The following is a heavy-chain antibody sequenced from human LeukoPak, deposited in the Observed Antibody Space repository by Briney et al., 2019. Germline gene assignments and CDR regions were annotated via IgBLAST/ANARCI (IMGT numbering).Heavy chain of an antibody. D-gene: IGHD2-15*01. CDR1: GYTFTGYY. Sequence: ASVKVSCKASGYTFTGYYMHWVRQAPGQGLEWMGWINPNSGGTNYAQKFQGRVTMTRDTSISTAYMELRSLRSDDTAVYYCARGGPTGYCSGGSCYDAGLLDYWGQGTLVTVSS. V-gene: IGHV1-2*02. J-gene: IGHJ4*02. CDR2: INPNSGGT. CDR3: ARGGPTGYCSGGSCYDAGLLDY.